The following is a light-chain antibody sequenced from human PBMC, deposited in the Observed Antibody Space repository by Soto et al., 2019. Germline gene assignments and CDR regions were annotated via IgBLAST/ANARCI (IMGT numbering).Light chain of an antibody. Sequence: EIVLTQSPGTLSLSPGERATLSCRASQSVSSSYLAWYQQKPGQAPRLLIYGASTRATGIPARFSGSGSGTEFTLTISSLQPEDFATYYCQQLNSYPRTFGQGTRLEI. J-gene: IGKJ5*01. V-gene: IGKV3-20*01. CDR3: QQLNSYPRT. CDR2: GAS. CDR1: QSVSSSY.